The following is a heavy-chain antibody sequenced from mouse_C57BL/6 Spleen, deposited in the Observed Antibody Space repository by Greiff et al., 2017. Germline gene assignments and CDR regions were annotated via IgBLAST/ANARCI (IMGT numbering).Heavy chain of an antibody. CDR3: ARMNIVTAFAY. CDR2: IYPGDGDT. Sequence: VQLQQSGPELVKPGASVKISCKASGYAFSSSWMNWVKQRPGKGLEWIGRIYPGDGDTNYNGKFKGKATLTADKSSSTAYMQLSSLTSEDSAVYFCARMNIVTAFAYWGQGTLVTVSA. D-gene: IGHD2-5*01. V-gene: IGHV1-82*01. CDR1: GYAFSSSW. J-gene: IGHJ3*01.